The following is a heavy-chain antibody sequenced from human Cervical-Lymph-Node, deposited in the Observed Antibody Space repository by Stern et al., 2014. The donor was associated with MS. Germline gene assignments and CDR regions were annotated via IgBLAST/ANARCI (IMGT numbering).Heavy chain of an antibody. D-gene: IGHD6-13*01. CDR3: ALSSETSDRWYSLGYDL. CDR2: VFPVFGTP. Sequence: QVQLMQSGAEVTKPGASVKVSCKASGGTFSKFPSSWVRQAPGQGLEWMGGVFPVFGTPTYAQEFRGRVTILAGVSTSTVYMELSSLRSDDTAVYYCALSSETSDRWYSLGYDLWGQGTLVTVSS. V-gene: IGHV1-69*01. CDR1: GGTFSKFP. J-gene: IGHJ5*02.